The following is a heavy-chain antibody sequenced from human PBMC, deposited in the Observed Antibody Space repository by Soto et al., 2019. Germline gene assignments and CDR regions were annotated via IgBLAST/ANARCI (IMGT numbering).Heavy chain of an antibody. Sequence: SETLSLTCTVSGGSISSSSYYWGWIRQPPGKGLEWIGSIYYSGSTYYNPSLNSRVTISVDTSKNQFSLKLSSVTAADTAVYYCAKLSRDGYKSSVLFDYWGQGTLVTVS. V-gene: IGHV4-39*01. CDR3: AKLSRDGYKSSVLFDY. D-gene: IGHD5-12*01. J-gene: IGHJ4*02. CDR2: IYYSGST. CDR1: GGSISSSSYY.